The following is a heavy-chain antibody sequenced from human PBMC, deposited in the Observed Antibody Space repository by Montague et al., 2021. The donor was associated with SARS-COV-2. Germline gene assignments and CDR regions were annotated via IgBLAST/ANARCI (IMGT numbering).Heavy chain of an antibody. J-gene: IGHJ4*02. CDR3: ARDSIAAAGTDY. Sequence: SETRSLTCAVYGGSFSGYYWSWIRRPPGKGLEWIGEINHSGSTNYNPSLKSRVTISVDTSKNQFSLKLSSVTAADTAVYYCARDSIAAAGTDYWGQGTLVTVSS. D-gene: IGHD6-13*01. CDR2: INHSGST. CDR1: GGSFSGYY. V-gene: IGHV4-34*01.